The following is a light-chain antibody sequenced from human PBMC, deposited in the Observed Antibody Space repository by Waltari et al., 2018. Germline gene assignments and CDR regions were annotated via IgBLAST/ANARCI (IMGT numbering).Light chain of an antibody. CDR2: DAS. J-gene: IGKJ4*01. V-gene: IGKV3-11*01. Sequence: EIVLTQSPATLSLSPGESVTPSCRASQSVSRHLAWYQQRPGQAPRLLIYDASNRAPGIPARFSGSGSGTDFTLTISSLEPEDFAVYYCQQRSTWPSLTFGGGTKVGIK. CDR1: QSVSRH. CDR3: QQRSTWPSLT.